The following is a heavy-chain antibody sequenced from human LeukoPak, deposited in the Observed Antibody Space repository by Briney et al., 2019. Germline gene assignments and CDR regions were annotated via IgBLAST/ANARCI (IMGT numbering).Heavy chain of an antibody. V-gene: IGHV3-30*18. CDR2: ISYDGSKK. J-gene: IGHJ6*02. CDR1: GFTFSSQG. D-gene: IGHD5-18*01. Sequence: GGSLRLSCEASGFTFSSQGMHWVRQAPGKGLEWVAVISYDGSKKYYADSVKGRLTISRDNSKNTLYLQMNSLRVEDTAVYYCGKDEEPWIQVWSDHYYGMDVWGQGTTVTVSS. CDR3: GKDEEPWIQVWSDHYYGMDV.